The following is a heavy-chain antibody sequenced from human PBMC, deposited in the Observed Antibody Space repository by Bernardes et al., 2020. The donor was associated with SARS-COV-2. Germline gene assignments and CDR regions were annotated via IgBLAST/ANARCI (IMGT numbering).Heavy chain of an antibody. CDR2: VSAGGDLK. CDR3: AKNLLGAFDS. V-gene: IGHV3-23*01. J-gene: IGHJ4*02. D-gene: IGHD3-16*01. CDR1: GFTFRDYA. Sequence: GGSLRLSCAVSGFTFRDYAMSWVRQAPGKGLEWVSTVSAGGDLKYYGDSVKGRFTISRDSSKNTLHLQMNSLRADDTAVYYCAKNLLGAFDSWGQGTLVTVSS.